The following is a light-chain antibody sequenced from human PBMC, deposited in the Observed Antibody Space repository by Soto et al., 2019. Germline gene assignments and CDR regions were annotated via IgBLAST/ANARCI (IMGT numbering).Light chain of an antibody. J-gene: IGKJ5*01. CDR1: QSVRNN. V-gene: IGKV3-15*01. CDR3: QKYNNWPPIT. CDR2: YAS. Sequence: EIMMTQSPATLSVSLGERATLSCRASQSVRNNLAWYQQKPGQAPRLLIYYASTRATGIPARFSGSGSGTEFTLTISSLQSEDFALYYCQKYNNWPPITFGQGTRLEIK.